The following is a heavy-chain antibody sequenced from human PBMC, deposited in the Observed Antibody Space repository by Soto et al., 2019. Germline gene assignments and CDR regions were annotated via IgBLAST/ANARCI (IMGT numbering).Heavy chain of an antibody. V-gene: IGHV4-59*08. J-gene: IGHJ6*02. CDR3: ARHVPYCSDTSHCAYGMDV. D-gene: IGHD2-2*01. Sequence: SETLCLTCTVSGGSIIGYYWSWIRQPPGKGLEWIGYIYYSGSTNYNPSLKSRVTISVDTSKNQFSLKLSSVTAADTAVYYCARHVPYCSDTSHCAYGMDVWGQGTTVTVSS. CDR1: GGSIIGYY. CDR2: IYYSGST.